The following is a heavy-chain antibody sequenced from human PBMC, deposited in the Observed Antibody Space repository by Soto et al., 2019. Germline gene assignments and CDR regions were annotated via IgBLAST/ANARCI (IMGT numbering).Heavy chain of an antibody. Sequence: QVQLVESGGGVVQPGRSLRLSCVASGFTFSSYGMHWVRQAPGRGLEWVAIIWYDGSYKYYADSVKGRFTISRDNSKNTLYLQMNSLRVEDTAVYYCARGYLGDSSSWYGHFDYWGQGTLVNVSS. D-gene: IGHD6-13*01. CDR3: ARGYLGDSSSWYGHFDY. CDR2: IWYDGSYK. J-gene: IGHJ4*02. CDR1: GFTFSSYG. V-gene: IGHV3-33*01.